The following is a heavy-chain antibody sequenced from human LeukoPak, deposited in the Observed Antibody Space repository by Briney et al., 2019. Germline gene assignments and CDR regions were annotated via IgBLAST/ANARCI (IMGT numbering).Heavy chain of an antibody. Sequence: GESLKISCKGSGYSFTSYWISGVRQMPGKGLEWMGRIDPSDSYTNYSPSFQGHVTISADKSISTAYLQWSSLKASDTAMYYCARLGAVDTAMEAAFDIWGQGTMVTVSS. D-gene: IGHD5-18*01. CDR2: IDPSDSYT. J-gene: IGHJ3*02. CDR3: ARLGAVDTAMEAAFDI. CDR1: GYSFTSYW. V-gene: IGHV5-10-1*01.